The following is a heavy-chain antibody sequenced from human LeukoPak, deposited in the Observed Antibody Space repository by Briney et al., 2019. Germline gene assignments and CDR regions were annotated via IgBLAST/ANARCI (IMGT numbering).Heavy chain of an antibody. D-gene: IGHD4-17*01. CDR2: ISYDGSNK. CDR1: GFTFSSYA. J-gene: IGHJ4*02. V-gene: IGHV3-30-3*01. Sequence: PGRSLRLSCAASGFTFSSYAMHWVRQAPGKGLEWVAVISYDGSNKYYADSVKGRFTISRDNSKNTLYLQMNSLRAEDTAVYYCAREISGTVTHDYWGQGTLATVSS. CDR3: AREISGTVTHDY.